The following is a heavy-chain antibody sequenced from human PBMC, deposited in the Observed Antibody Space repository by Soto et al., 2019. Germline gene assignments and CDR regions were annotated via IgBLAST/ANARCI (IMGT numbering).Heavy chain of an antibody. CDR2: TYYRSKWYN. CDR1: GDSVSNNSAA. CDR3: ARGVFVTIFGVVIASPYFDY. J-gene: IGHJ4*02. D-gene: IGHD3-3*01. Sequence: SQTLSLTCAISGDSVSNNSAAWNWIRQSPSRGLEWLGRTYYRSKWYNDYAVSVKSRITINPDASKNQFSLQVNSVTPEDTAVYYCARGVFVTIFGVVIASPYFDYWGQGTLVTVPQ. V-gene: IGHV6-1*01.